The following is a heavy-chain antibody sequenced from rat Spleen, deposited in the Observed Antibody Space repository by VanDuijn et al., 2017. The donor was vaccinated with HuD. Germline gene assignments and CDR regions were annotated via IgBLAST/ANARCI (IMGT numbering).Heavy chain of an antibody. CDR2: INYDGRNT. CDR1: GFTFSNYD. CDR3: ATHYDGSYPFVF. Sequence: EVQLVESGGDLVQPGRSLKLSCAASGFTFSNYDMAWVRQTPTKGLEWVASINYDGRNTYYRDSVKGRFTISRDNAESTLYLQMDSLRSEDTATYYCATHYDGSYPFVFWGQGTLVTVSS. V-gene: IGHV5-25*01. J-gene: IGHJ3*01. D-gene: IGHD1-12*02.